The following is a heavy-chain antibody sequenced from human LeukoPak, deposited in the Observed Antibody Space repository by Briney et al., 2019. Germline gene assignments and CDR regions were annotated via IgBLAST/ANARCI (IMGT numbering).Heavy chain of an antibody. J-gene: IGHJ4*02. D-gene: IGHD6-13*01. V-gene: IGHV4-59*01. CDR3: ARVSVAGTGPDY. CDR1: GDSISTYY. CDR2: FSYNAHS. Sequence: SETLSLTCTVSGDSISTYYWSWIRQSPGKGLEWVGFFSYNAHSDNNPSLKSRVTISIDTSRNQFSLRLTSVTAADTAIYYCARVSVAGTGPDYWGQGTLVTVSS.